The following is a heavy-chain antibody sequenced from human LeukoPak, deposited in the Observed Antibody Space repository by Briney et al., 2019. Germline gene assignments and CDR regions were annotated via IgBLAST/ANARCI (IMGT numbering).Heavy chain of an antibody. V-gene: IGHV3-21*01. Sequence: GGSLRLSCAASGFAFSSYSMNWVRQAPGKGLEWVSSISSGSTYMYYADSVKGRFTISRDNAQNSMYLQMNSLRAEDTAVYYCGRVGGRSKAAKGDAFDIWGQGTMVTVSS. D-gene: IGHD6-6*01. J-gene: IGHJ3*02. CDR1: GFAFSSYS. CDR3: GRVGGRSKAAKGDAFDI. CDR2: ISSGSTYM.